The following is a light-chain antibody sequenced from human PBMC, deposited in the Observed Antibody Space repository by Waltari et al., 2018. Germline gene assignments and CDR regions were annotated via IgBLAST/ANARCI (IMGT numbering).Light chain of an antibody. CDR1: DSDVGAYDF. V-gene: IGLV2-14*01. J-gene: IGLJ1*01. Sequence: QSALTQPASVSGSPGQSSTISCSGTDSDVGAYDFVSWYQQHPGKAPHLIIYEVSNRPSGISNRVSASKSGNTASLTISGLQAEDEADYYCSSYTTSSAPGVFGTGTRVTVL. CDR2: EVS. CDR3: SSYTTSSAPGV.